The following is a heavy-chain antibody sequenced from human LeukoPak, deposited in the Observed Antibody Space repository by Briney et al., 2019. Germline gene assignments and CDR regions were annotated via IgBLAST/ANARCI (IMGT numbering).Heavy chain of an antibody. Sequence: SETLSLTCTVSGGSISSSSYYWAWIRQPPGKGLEWVGSLYYSGGAYNNPSLKGRVTISVDTSKSQFSLKLTSVTAADTAVYYCARHLRGSSNFDYWGQGTLVTVSS. CDR3: ARHLRGSSNFDY. J-gene: IGHJ4*02. CDR1: GGSISSSSYY. CDR2: LYYSGGA. V-gene: IGHV4-39*01. D-gene: IGHD6-6*01.